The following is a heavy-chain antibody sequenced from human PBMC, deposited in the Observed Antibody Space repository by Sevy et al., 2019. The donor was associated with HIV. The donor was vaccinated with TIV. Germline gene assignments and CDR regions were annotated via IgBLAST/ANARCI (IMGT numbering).Heavy chain of an antibody. J-gene: IGHJ6*03. CDR2: IRNRPNSYTT. V-gene: IGHV3-72*01. CDR3: VRGPNCGVGGCQQISPYCLDV. CDR1: GFTFSDHY. D-gene: IGHD2-21*01. Sequence: GGSLRLSCAASGFTFSDHYVDWVRQAPGKGLEWVGRIRNRPNSYTTEYAASVAGRFTISRDDSKNSLYLQMNSLKTEDSAVYYCVRGPNCGVGGCQQISPYCLDVWGKGATVTVSS.